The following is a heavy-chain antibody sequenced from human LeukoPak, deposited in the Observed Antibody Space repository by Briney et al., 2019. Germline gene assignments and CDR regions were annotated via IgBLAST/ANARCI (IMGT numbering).Heavy chain of an antibody. CDR1: GFTFDDYG. CDR2: IKWNGGST. J-gene: IGHJ4*02. D-gene: IGHD3-10*01. Sequence: GGSLRLSCAAPGFTFDDYGMSWVRQAPGKGLEWVSSIKWNGGSTGYADSVKGRFTISRDNAKNMLYLQMNSLRAEDTAVYYCAKDLHYGSADYWGQGTLVTVSS. CDR3: AKDLHYGSADY. V-gene: IGHV3-20*04.